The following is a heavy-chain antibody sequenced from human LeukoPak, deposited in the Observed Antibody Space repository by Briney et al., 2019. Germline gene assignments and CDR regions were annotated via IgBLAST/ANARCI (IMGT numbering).Heavy chain of an antibody. CDR3: ARDKVGGSMAGSNFDY. V-gene: IGHV3-48*01. CDR2: ISSSGSTI. Sequence: GRSLRLSCTASGFSFGDYAMSWVRQAPGKGLEWVSYISSSGSTIYYADSVKGRFTISRDNSKNTLYLQMNSLRAEDTAVYYCARDKVGGSMAGSNFDYWGQGTLVTVSS. D-gene: IGHD6-19*01. J-gene: IGHJ4*02. CDR1: GFSFGDYA.